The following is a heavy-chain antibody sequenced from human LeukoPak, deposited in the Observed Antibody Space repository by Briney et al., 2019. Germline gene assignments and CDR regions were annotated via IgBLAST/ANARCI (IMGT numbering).Heavy chain of an antibody. CDR3: AIILRYCSSTSCYGSDP. Sequence: GASVKVSCKASGYTFTGYYMHWVRQAPGQGLEWMGRINPNSGGTNYAQKFQGSVTMTRDTSISTAYMELSRLRSDDTAVYYCAIILRYCSSTSCYGSDPWGQGTLVTVPS. CDR2: INPNSGGT. V-gene: IGHV1-2*06. J-gene: IGHJ5*02. D-gene: IGHD2-2*01. CDR1: GYTFTGYY.